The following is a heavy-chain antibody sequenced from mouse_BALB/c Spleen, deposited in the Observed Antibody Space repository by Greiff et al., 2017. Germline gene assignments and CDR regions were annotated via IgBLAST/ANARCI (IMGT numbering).Heavy chain of an antibody. D-gene: IGHD2-1*01. CDR1: GFTFNTNA. Sequence: EVQLVETGGGLVQPKGSLKLSCAASGFTFNTNAMNWVRQAPGKGLEWVARIRSKSNNYATYYADSVKDRFTISRDDSQSMLYLQMNNLKTEDTAMYYCVRGRDYYGNYAMDYWGQGTSVTVSS. CDR3: VRGRDYYGNYAMDY. CDR2: IRSKSNNYAT. J-gene: IGHJ4*01. V-gene: IGHV10S3*01.